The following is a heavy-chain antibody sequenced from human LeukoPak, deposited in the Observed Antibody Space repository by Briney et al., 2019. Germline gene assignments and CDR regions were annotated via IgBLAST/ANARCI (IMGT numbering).Heavy chain of an antibody. J-gene: IGHJ4*02. CDR3: ARERVVGATWDY. V-gene: IGHV1-2*02. CDR2: INPNSGGT. Sequence: ASVKVSCKASGYTFTGYYMHWVRQAPGQGLEWMGWINPNSGGTNYAQKFQGRVTMTTDTSTSTAYMELRSLRSDDTAVYYCARERVVGATWDYWGQGTLVTVSS. D-gene: IGHD1-26*01. CDR1: GYTFTGYY.